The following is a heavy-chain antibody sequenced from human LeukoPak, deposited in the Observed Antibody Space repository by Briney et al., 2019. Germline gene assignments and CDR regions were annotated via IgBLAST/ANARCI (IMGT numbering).Heavy chain of an antibody. CDR2: IWYDGSNK. J-gene: IGHJ3*02. D-gene: IGHD2-2*01. CDR3: AIDKRPAAFDI. V-gene: IGHV3-33*01. Sequence: GRSLRLSCAASGFTFSSYGMHWVRQAPGKGLEWVAVIWYDGSNKYYADSVKGRFTISRDNSKNTLYLQMNSLRAEDTAVYYCAIDKRPAAFDIWGQGTMVTVSS. CDR1: GFTFSSYG.